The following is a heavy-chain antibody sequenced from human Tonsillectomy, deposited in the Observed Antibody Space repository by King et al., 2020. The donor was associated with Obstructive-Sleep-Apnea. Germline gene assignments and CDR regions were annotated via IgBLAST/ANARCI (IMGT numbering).Heavy chain of an antibody. D-gene: IGHD3-10*01. CDR2: IKQDGSEE. CDR3: ARGGYYGSFWPYYY. CDR1: GITFRSFW. V-gene: IGHV3-7*03. J-gene: IGHJ4*02. Sequence: VQLVESGGGLVQPGGSLRLSCVASGITFRSFWMSWVRQAPGKGLEWVANIKQDGSEEYYVDSVKGRFTISRDNAKNSLYLQMNTLRVEDTAIYYCARGGYYGSFWPYYYWGQGTLVAVSS.